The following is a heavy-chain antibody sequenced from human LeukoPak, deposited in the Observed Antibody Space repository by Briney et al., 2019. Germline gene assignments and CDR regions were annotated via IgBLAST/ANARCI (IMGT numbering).Heavy chain of an antibody. J-gene: IGHJ6*02. Sequence: PGGSLRLSCAASGFPFCSYALRWVRQPLGKWLAWVSALTGSGGSTCPADSVKGRFTISRDNPKNTLYLQMNSLRVEDTAVYYCAKRQYYYDSSGYYSPTLYYYYGMDVWGQGTTVTVSS. V-gene: IGHV3-23*01. CDR3: AKRQYYYDSSGYYSPTLYYYYGMDV. CDR2: LTGSGGST. D-gene: IGHD3-22*01. CDR1: GFPFCSYA.